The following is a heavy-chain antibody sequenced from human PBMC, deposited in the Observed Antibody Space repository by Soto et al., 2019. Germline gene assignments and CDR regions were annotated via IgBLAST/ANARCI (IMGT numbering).Heavy chain of an antibody. D-gene: IGHD6-13*01. J-gene: IGHJ6*03. CDR2: INSDGSST. V-gene: IGHV3-74*01. Sequence: EVQLVESGGGLVQPGGSLRLSCAASGFTFSSYWMHWVRQAPGKGLVWVSRINSDGSSTSYADSVKGRFTISRDNAKNTLYLQMNSLRAEDTAVYYCARDSIAAAGTYYYYYYMDVWGKGTTVTVSS. CDR3: ARDSIAAAGTYYYYYYMDV. CDR1: GFTFSSYW.